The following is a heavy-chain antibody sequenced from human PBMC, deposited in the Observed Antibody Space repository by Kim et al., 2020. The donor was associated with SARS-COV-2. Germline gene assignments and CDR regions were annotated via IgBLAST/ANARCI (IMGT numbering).Heavy chain of an antibody. D-gene: IGHD3-16*01. CDR3: ARVDGVWGSYRVLGIYYYYYGMDV. CDR1: GYTFTSYA. V-gene: IGHV7-4-1*02. CDR2: INTNTGNP. Sequence: ASVKVSCKASGYTFTSYAMNWVRQAPGQGLEWMGWINTNTGNPTYAQGFTGRFVFSLDTSVSTAYLQISSLKAEDTAVYYCARVDGVWGSYRVLGIYYYYYGMDVWGQGTTVTVSS. J-gene: IGHJ6*02.